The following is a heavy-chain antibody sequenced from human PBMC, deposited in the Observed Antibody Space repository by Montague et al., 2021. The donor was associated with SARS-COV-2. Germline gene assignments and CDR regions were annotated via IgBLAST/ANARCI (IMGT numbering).Heavy chain of an antibody. J-gene: IGHJ4*02. CDR1: GLPLSTSGLC. D-gene: IGHD6-13*01. Sequence: PALVKPTQTLTLICTLSGLPLSTSGLCVGWIRQPPGKALEWLALTGWDXYKYYSPSLKTRLSISKDTSKNQVVLTMANMEPVDTATYYCARIPNDSWYVSYFDYWGQGILVTVSS. V-gene: IGHV2-70*01. CDR2: TGWDXYK. CDR3: ARIPNDSWYVSYFDY.